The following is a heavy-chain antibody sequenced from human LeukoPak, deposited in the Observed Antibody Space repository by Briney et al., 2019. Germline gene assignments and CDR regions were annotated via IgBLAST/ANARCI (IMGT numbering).Heavy chain of an antibody. CDR1: GYTFTSYG. CDR3: AREGDYGDYFDY. J-gene: IGHJ4*02. CDR2: ISAYNGNT. Sequence: ASVKVSCKASGYTFTSYGISWVRQAPGQGLEWMGWISAYNGNTNYAQTLQGRVTMTTDTATSTAYMELRSLRSDDTAVYYCAREGDYGDYFDYWGQGTLVTVSS. D-gene: IGHD4-17*01. V-gene: IGHV1-18*01.